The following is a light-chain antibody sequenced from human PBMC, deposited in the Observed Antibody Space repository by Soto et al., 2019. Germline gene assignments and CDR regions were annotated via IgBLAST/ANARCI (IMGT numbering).Light chain of an antibody. J-gene: IGKJ1*01. CDR2: AAS. CDR1: QDIRRD. CDR3: LQYYNYPWT. V-gene: IGKV1-6*02. Sequence: AIQMTQSPSFLSASVGDRVTITCRASQDIRRDLGWYQQKPGTAPKLLIFAASTLQGGVPSRFSASGSGTVFTLTISSLQPEDFATYYCLQYYNYPWTFGQGTKVEGK.